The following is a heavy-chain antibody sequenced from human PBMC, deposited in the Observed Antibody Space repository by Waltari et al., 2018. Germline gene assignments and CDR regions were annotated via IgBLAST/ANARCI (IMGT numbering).Heavy chain of an antibody. D-gene: IGHD2-21*02. CDR3: ARGGGGDWEWFDP. V-gene: IGHV4-59*01. CDR2: IYYTGST. Sequence: QVQLQESGPSLLKPSETLYLICTVSGGSISGFYWSWVRQPPGKGLDWIGYIYYTGSTNFHPSLNSRVTMSVDTSKNQFSLKLSSVTAADTAFYYCARGGGGDWEWFDPWGQGTLVTVSS. J-gene: IGHJ5*02. CDR1: GGSISGFY.